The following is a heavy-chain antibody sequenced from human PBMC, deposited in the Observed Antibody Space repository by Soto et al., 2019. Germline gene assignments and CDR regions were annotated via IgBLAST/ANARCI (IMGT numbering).Heavy chain of an antibody. CDR2: IWYDGSNK. D-gene: IGHD6-13*01. Sequence: GGSLRLSCAASGFTFSSYGMHWVRQAPGKGLEWVAVIWYDGSNKYYADSVKGRFTISRDNSKNTLYLQMNSLRAEDTAVYYCARESEQQLEFDYWGQGTLVTVSS. V-gene: IGHV3-33*01. CDR1: GFTFSSYG. J-gene: IGHJ4*02. CDR3: ARESEQQLEFDY.